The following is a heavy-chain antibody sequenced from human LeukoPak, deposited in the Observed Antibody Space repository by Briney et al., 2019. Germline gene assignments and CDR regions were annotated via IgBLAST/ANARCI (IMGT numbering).Heavy chain of an antibody. V-gene: IGHV3-72*01. Sequence: GGSLRLSCAASGFIFSTYWMTWVRQAPGKGLEWVGRIKHKAHSYTTEYAASVKGRFTISRDDSKSSLYLQMNSLKIEDTAVYYCAQFAKGGWGQGTLVTVSS. CDR2: IKHKAHSYTT. CDR3: AQFAKGG. J-gene: IGHJ4*02. CDR1: GFIFSTYW. D-gene: IGHD2-21*01.